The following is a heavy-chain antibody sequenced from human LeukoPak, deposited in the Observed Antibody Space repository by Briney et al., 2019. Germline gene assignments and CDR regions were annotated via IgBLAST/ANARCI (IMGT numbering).Heavy chain of an antibody. V-gene: IGHV3-30-3*01. CDR3: AREGCSSTSCYGIDY. CDR2: ISYDGSNK. CDR1: GFTFSSYA. D-gene: IGHD2-2*01. Sequence: PGGSLRLSCAASGFTFSSYAMHWVRQAPGKGLEWVAVISYDGSNKYYADSVKGRFTISRDNSKNTLYLQMNSLRAEDTAVYYCAREGCSSTSCYGIDYWGQGTLVTVSS. J-gene: IGHJ4*02.